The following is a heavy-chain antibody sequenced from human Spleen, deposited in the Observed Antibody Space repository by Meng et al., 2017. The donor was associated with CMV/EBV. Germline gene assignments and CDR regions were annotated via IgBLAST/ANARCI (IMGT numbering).Heavy chain of an antibody. CDR1: GFTFSSYS. D-gene: IGHD3-10*01. CDR2: ISSSSSYI. CDR3: ARNHLTHGSFDY. J-gene: IGHJ4*02. V-gene: IGHV3-21*01. Sequence: CAASGFTFSSYSMNWVRQAPGKGLEWVSSISSSSSYIYYADSVKGRFTISRDNAKNSLYLQMNSLRAEDTAVYYCARNHLTHGSFDYWGQGTLVTVSS.